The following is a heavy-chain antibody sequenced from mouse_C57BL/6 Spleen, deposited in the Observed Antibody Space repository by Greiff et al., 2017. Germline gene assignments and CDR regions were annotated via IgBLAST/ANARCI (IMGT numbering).Heavy chain of an antibody. V-gene: IGHV1-26*01. Sequence: EVQLQQSGPELVKPGASVKISCKASGYTFTDYYMNWVKQSHGKSLEWIGDINPNNGGTSYNQKFKGKATLTVDKSSSTAYMELRSLTSEDSAVYYCAREGYYGSGDYWGQGTTLTVSS. D-gene: IGHD1-1*01. CDR3: AREGYYGSGDY. CDR1: GYTFTDYY. J-gene: IGHJ2*01. CDR2: INPNNGGT.